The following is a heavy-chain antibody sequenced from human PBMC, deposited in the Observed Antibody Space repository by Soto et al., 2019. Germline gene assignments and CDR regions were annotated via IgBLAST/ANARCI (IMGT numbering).Heavy chain of an antibody. Sequence: GESLKISCKGSGYSFTSYWIGWVRQMPGKGLEWMGIIYPGDSDTRYSPSFQGQVTISADKSISTAYLQWSSLKASDTAMYSCASSRIAAAGPFDYWGQGTLVTVSS. CDR1: GYSFTSYW. J-gene: IGHJ4*02. CDR3: ASSRIAAAGPFDY. V-gene: IGHV5-51*01. CDR2: IYPGDSDT. D-gene: IGHD6-13*01.